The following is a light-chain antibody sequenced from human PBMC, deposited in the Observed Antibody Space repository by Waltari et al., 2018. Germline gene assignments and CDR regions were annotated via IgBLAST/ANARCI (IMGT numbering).Light chain of an antibody. Sequence: ETVMTQSPATLSVSPGGRATLSCRASQSLGTNLAWYQQKPGQAPRRLIVGASSRATGVPARFSGSGSGTDFTLTISSLQSEDFVVYYCQQYNNWPLYTFGQGTKLEI. CDR2: GAS. V-gene: IGKV3-15*01. CDR3: QQYNNWPLYT. CDR1: QSLGTN. J-gene: IGKJ2*01.